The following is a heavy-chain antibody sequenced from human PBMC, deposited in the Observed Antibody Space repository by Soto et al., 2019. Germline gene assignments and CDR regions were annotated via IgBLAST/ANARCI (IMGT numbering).Heavy chain of an antibody. Sequence: ASVKVCCKASGYTFTSYYMHWVRQAPGQGLEWMGIINPSGGSTSYAQKFQGRVTMTRDTSTSTVYMELSSLRSEDTAVYYCARASTPYGLYSYYGMDVWGQGTTVTVS. CDR3: ARASTPYGLYSYYGMDV. D-gene: IGHD4-17*01. V-gene: IGHV1-46*01. J-gene: IGHJ6*02. CDR1: GYTFTSYY. CDR2: INPSGGST.